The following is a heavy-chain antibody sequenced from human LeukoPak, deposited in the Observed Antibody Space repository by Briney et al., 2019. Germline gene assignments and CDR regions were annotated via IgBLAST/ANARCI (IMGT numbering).Heavy chain of an antibody. D-gene: IGHD2-15*01. CDR3: ASPHPGGYIDY. CDR2: ISSSGSTI. Sequence: PGGSLRLSCAASGFTFSSYEMNWVRQAPGKGLEWVSYISSSGSTIYYADSVKGRFTISRDNAKNSLYLQMNSLRAEDTAVYYCASPHPGGYIDYWGQGTLVTVSS. J-gene: IGHJ4*02. V-gene: IGHV3-48*03. CDR1: GFTFSSYE.